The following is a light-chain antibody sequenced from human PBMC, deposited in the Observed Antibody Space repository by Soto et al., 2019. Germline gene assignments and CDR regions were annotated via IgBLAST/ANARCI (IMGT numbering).Light chain of an antibody. J-gene: IGLJ1*01. CDR3: SSYTSSRPLYV. CDR1: SSDVGGYNY. Sequence: QSALTQPASVSGSPGQSITISCTGSSSDVGGYNYVSWYQQHPGKAPKLLIYEVSNRPSGVSNRFSGSKSGNTASLTISGLQFEDEVNYYCSSYTSSRPLYVFGTGPKLTVL. CDR2: EVS. V-gene: IGLV2-14*01.